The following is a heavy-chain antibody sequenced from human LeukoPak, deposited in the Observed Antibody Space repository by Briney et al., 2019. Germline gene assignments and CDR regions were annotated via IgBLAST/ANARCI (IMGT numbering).Heavy chain of an antibody. CDR3: ARDYYDTSGDGAFDI. CDR1: GYAFTAYY. D-gene: IGHD3-22*01. V-gene: IGHV1-2*02. CDR2: INPNSGGT. J-gene: IGHJ3*02. Sequence: ASVKVSCKASGYAFTAYYMHWVRQAPGQGLEWMGWINPNSGGTNYAQKFQDRVTMIRDTSITTVYMQLSRLTSDDTAIYYCARDYYDTSGDGAFDIWGRGAMVTVSS.